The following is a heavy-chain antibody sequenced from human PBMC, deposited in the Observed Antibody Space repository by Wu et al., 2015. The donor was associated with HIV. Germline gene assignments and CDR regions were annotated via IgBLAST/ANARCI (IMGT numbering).Heavy chain of an antibody. CDR2: IIPIFGTA. V-gene: IGHV1-69*05. D-gene: IGHD6-13*01. J-gene: IGHJ3*02. CDR1: GGTFSSYA. Sequence: QVQLVQSGAEVKKPGSSVKVSCKASGGTFSSYAISWVRQAPGQGLEWMGGIIPIFGTANYAQKFQGRVTITTDESTSTAYMELSSLRSEDTAVYYCARPQEYSSSWSSWDHAFDIWGQGTMVTVSS. CDR3: ARPQEYSSSWSSWDHAFDI.